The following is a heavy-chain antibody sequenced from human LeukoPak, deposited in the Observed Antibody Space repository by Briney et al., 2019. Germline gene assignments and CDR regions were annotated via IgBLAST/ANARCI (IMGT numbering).Heavy chain of an antibody. CDR3: ARGSSYDSSGYYYPFDY. CDR2: IYYSGST. CDR1: GGSISSGDYY. V-gene: IGHV4-30-4*01. J-gene: IGHJ4*02. D-gene: IGHD3-22*01. Sequence: PSQTLSLTCTVSGGSISSGDYYWSWIRQPPGKGLERIGYIYYSGSTYYNPSLKSRVTISVDTSKNQFSLKLSSVTAADTAVYYCARGSSYDSSGYYYPFDYWGQGTLVTVSS.